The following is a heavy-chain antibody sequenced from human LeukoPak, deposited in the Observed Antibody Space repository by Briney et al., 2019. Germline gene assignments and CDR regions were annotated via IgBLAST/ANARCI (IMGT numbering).Heavy chain of an antibody. Sequence: GGSLRLSCAASGFTFSSYSMNWVRQAPGKGLEWVSSISSSSSYIYYADSVKGRFTISRDNAKNSLYLQMNSLRAEDTAVYYCASLPAATSDYYGMDVWGQGTTVTVSS. CDR1: GFTFSSYS. J-gene: IGHJ6*02. CDR3: ASLPAATSDYYGMDV. CDR2: ISSSSSYI. D-gene: IGHD2-2*01. V-gene: IGHV3-21*01.